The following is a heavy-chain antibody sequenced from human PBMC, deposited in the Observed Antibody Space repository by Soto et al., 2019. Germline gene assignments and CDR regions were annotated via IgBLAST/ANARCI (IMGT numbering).Heavy chain of an antibody. J-gene: IGHJ4*02. CDR3: AKDLGGWYSRTNYFDY. V-gene: IGHV3-23*01. CDR2: ISGSGGST. Sequence: EVQLLESGGGLVQPGGSLRLSCAASGFTFSSYAMSWVRQAPGKGLEWVSAISGSGGSTYYADSVKGRFTISRDNSKNTLYLQMNSLRAEDTAVYYCAKDLGGWYSRTNYFDYWGQGTLVTVSS. D-gene: IGHD6-19*01. CDR1: GFTFSSYA.